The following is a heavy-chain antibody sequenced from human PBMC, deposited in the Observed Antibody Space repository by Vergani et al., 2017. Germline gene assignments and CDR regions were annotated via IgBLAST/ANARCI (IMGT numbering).Heavy chain of an antibody. D-gene: IGHD3-9*01. Sequence: QVQLVQSGAEVKKPGSSVKVSCKASGGTFSSYTISWVRQAPGQGLEWMGRIIPILGIANYAQKFQGRVTITADKSTSTAYMELSSLRSEDTAVYYCASSGLSYDILTGYLFYWGQGTLVTVSS. CDR2: IIPILGIA. J-gene: IGHJ4*02. CDR3: ASSGLSYDILTGYLFY. CDR1: GGTFSSYT. V-gene: IGHV1-69*09.